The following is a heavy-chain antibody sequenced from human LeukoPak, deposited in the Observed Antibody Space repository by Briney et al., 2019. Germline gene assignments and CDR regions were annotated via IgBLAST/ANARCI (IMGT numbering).Heavy chain of an antibody. Sequence: PSETLSLTCTVSGGSSSSYYWTWIRQPPGKGLEWIGHIHTSGSTNYHPSLKSRVTMSVDASKNQFSLRLSSVTAADTAVYYCARPGQSSWWVYFNYWGQGTLVTVSS. CDR2: IHTSGST. D-gene: IGHD2-15*01. V-gene: IGHV4-4*09. CDR1: GGSSSSYY. CDR3: ARPGQSSWWVYFNY. J-gene: IGHJ4*02.